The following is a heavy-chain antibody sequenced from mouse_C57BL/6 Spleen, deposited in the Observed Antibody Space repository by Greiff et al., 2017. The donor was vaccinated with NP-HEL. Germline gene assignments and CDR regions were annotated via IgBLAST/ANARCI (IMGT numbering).Heavy chain of an antibody. CDR2: ISDGGSYT. CDR3: ARSITTVVARYYFDY. J-gene: IGHJ2*01. V-gene: IGHV5-4*03. D-gene: IGHD1-1*01. CDR1: GFTFSSYA. Sequence: EVKVVESGGGLVKPGGSLKLSCAASGFTFSSYAMSWVRQTPEKRLEWVATISDGGSYTYYPDNVKGRFTISRDNAKNNLYLQMSHLKSEDTAMYYCARSITTVVARYYFDYWGQGTTLTVSS.